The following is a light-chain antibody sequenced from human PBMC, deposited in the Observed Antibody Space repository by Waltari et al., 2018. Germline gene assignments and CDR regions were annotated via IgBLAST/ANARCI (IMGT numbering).Light chain of an antibody. CDR3: HQYNDGPPFN. J-gene: IGKJ2*01. CDR2: GAS. CDR1: QSVTTN. V-gene: IGKV3-15*01. Sequence: EIVMTQSPTTLSVSPGERAIISCRASQSVTTNLAWYQQKPGQPPRLLIYGASTRAPEIPARFSGSGSGTEFTLTITSLQSEDFAVYYCHQYNDGPPFNFGQGTKLEIK.